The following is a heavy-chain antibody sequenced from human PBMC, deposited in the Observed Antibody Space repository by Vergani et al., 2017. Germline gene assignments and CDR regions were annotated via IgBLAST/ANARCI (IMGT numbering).Heavy chain of an antibody. CDR3: ARDAGHYDSSGSLTF. J-gene: IGHJ4*02. CDR1: GYTFTGYY. Sequence: QVQLVQSGAEVTKPGASVKVSCKASGYTFTGYYMHWVRQAPGQGLEWMGWINPNSGGTNYAQKFQGRVTMTRDTSISTAYMELSRLRSDDTAVYYCARDAGHYDSSGSLTFWGQGTLVTVSS. D-gene: IGHD3-22*01. V-gene: IGHV1-2*02. CDR2: INPNSGGT.